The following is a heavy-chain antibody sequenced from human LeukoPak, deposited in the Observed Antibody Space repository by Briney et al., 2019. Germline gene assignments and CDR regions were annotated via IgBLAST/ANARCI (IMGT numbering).Heavy chain of an antibody. D-gene: IGHD3-9*01. CDR3: ARDLVHHRLLATGYNWFDP. J-gene: IGHJ5*02. Sequence: ASVKVSCKASGYTFTSFGISWVRQAPGQGLEWMGWINTYNGNTKYAQKVQGRVTMTTDTSTSTAYMEVRSLTSDDTAVYYCARDLVHHRLLATGYNWFDPWGQGTLVTVSS. CDR2: INTYNGNT. CDR1: GYTFTSFG. V-gene: IGHV1-18*01.